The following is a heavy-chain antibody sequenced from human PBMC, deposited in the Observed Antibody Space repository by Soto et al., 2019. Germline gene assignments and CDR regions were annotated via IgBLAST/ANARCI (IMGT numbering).Heavy chain of an antibody. V-gene: IGHV5-51*01. CDR2: IYPADSDT. Sequence: GESLKISCKGSGYSFTSYWIGWVRQMPGKGLECMGIIYPADSDTRYGPSFQAQVTISVDKSISTAYLQWSSLKASDTAMYYCSNDTERSRSNFDYWGQGTLVTVSS. CDR1: GYSFTSYW. J-gene: IGHJ4*02. D-gene: IGHD3-9*01. CDR3: SNDTERSRSNFDY.